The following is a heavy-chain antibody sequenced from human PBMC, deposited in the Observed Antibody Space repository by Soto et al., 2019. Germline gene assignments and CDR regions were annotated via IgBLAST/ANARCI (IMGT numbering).Heavy chain of an antibody. J-gene: IGHJ6*02. Sequence: AQENVSCKSSGYTFTSYGISWVRQAPGQGLEWMGWISAYNGNTNYAQKLQGRVTMTTDTSTSTAYMELRSLRSDDTAVYYCARGYNWILCAYAYHYLMASWGQGTT. CDR1: GYTFTSYG. D-gene: IGHD1-20*01. CDR2: ISAYNGNT. V-gene: IGHV1-18*01. CDR3: ARGYNWILCAYAYHYLMAS.